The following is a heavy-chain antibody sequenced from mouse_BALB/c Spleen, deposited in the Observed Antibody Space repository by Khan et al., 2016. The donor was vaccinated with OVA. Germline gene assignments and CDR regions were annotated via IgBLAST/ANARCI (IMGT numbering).Heavy chain of an antibody. J-gene: IGHJ3*01. D-gene: IGHD1-1*01. CDR3: ARGPYYDGSSSFAY. CDR1: GYTFTDYS. CDR2: INTETGEP. Sequence: QIQLVQSGPELKKPGETVKISCKASGYTFTDYSMHWVKQAPGKGLKWMGWINTETGEPTYADDFKGRFAFSLETSASTAYLQINNLKNEDTATYFCARGPYYDGSSSFAYWGQGTLVTVSA. V-gene: IGHV9-2-1*01.